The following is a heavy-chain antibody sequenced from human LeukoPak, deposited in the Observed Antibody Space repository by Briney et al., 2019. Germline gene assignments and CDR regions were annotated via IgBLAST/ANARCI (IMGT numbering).Heavy chain of an antibody. CDR1: GYSISSGYY. J-gene: IGHJ3*02. CDR2: IYYSGST. V-gene: IGHV4-38-2*02. Sequence: SETLSLTCTVSGYSISSGYYWGWIRQPPGKGLEWIGYIYYSGSTNYNPSLKSRVTISVDTSKNQFSLTLSSVTAADTAVYYCARVRHGAFDIWGQGTMVTVSS. CDR3: ARVRHGAFDI.